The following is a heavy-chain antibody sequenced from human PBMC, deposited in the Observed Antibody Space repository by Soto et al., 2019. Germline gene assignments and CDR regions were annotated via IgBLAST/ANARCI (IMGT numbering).Heavy chain of an antibody. Sequence: PGGSLRLSCAASGFTFSDYYMSWIRQAPGKGLEWVSYISSSSSYTNYADSVKGRFTISRDNAKNSLYLQMNSLRAEDTAVYYCARSTGGYYGMDAWGQGTTVTVSS. CDR3: ARSTGGYYGMDA. CDR1: GFTFSDYY. D-gene: IGHD7-27*01. V-gene: IGHV3-11*06. CDR2: ISSSSSYT. J-gene: IGHJ6*02.